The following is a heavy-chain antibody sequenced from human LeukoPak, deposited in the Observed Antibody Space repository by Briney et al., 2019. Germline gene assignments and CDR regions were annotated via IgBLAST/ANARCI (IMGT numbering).Heavy chain of an antibody. Sequence: PSETLSLTCTVSGGSISSGDYYWSWIRQPPGKGLEWIGYIYYSGSTYYNPSLKSRVTISVDTSKNQFSLKLSSVTAADTAVYYWARAGYDILTGYPDAFDIWGQGTMVTVSS. CDR1: GGSISSGDYY. CDR3: ARAGYDILTGYPDAFDI. D-gene: IGHD3-9*01. CDR2: IYYSGST. J-gene: IGHJ3*02. V-gene: IGHV4-30-4*01.